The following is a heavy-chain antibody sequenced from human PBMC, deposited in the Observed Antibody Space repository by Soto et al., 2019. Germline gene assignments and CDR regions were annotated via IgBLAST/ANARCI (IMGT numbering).Heavy chain of an antibody. D-gene: IGHD6-13*01. Sequence: SSATPSPTRPVSGGSLSSGGYYWSWVRPHPGKGLEWIGYIYYSGSTNYNPSLKSRVTISLDTSKNQCSLKLSSVTATDTAVYYCATTYSSSWYSGPDYWGQGTLVTVSS. J-gene: IGHJ4*02. CDR3: ATTYSSSWYSGPDY. CDR2: IYYSGST. CDR1: GGSLSSGGYY. V-gene: IGHV4-61*08.